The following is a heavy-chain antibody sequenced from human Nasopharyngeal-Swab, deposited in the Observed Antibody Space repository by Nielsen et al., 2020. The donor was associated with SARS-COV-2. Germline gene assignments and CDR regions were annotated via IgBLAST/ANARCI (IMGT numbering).Heavy chain of an antibody. CDR1: GYTFTSYY. D-gene: IGHD1-7*01. CDR3: ARVLPFRITGTSGMDV. CDR2: INPTDGST. J-gene: IGHJ6*02. Sequence: ASVEVSCKASGYTFTSYYLHWVRQAPGQGLEWMGIINPTDGSTSYAQKFEGRVTVTRVTSTSTVYMELNSLRSEDTAVYYCARVLPFRITGTSGMDVWGQGTTVTVSS. V-gene: IGHV1-46*01.